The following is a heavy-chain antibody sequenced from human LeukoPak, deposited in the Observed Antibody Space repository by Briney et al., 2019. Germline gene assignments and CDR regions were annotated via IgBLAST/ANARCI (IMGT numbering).Heavy chain of an antibody. J-gene: IGHJ3*02. CDR3: AREVFLKGLPRITMIDAFDI. CDR1: GFTFSSYA. CDR2: ISGSGGST. V-gene: IGHV3-23*01. Sequence: GGSLRLSCAASGFTFSSYAMNWVRQAPGKGLEWVSAISGSGGSTYYADSVKGRFTISRDNSKNTLFLQMNSLRAEDTAVYYCAREVFLKGLPRITMIDAFDIWGQGTMVTVSS. D-gene: IGHD3-22*01.